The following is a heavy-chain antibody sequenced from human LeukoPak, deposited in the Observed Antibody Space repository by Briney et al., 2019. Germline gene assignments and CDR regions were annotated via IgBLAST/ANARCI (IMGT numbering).Heavy chain of an antibody. CDR1: GGSISSLY. V-gene: IGHV4-4*07. D-gene: IGHD6-13*01. J-gene: IGHJ5*02. Sequence: PSETLSLTCSVSGGSISSLYWSWIRQPAGKGLEWIGRIYTSGSTNYNPSLKSRVTMSVDTSKNQFSLKLSSVTAADTAVYYCARDVLPRMRSSWSSINWFDPWGQGTLVTVSS. CDR3: ARDVLPRMRSSWSSINWFDP. CDR2: IYTSGST.